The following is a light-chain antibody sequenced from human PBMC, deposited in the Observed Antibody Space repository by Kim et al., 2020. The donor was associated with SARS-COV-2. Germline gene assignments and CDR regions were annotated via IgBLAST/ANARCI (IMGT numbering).Light chain of an antibody. CDR2: AAS. CDR3: QQYGSSPPWT. Sequence: PGERATLSCRASQSVSSGYFAWYQQKPGQAPRLLIYAASSRATGIPDRFSGSGSGTDFTFTISRLEPEDFAVYYCQQYGSSPPWTFGQGTKVDIK. CDR1: QSVSSGY. J-gene: IGKJ1*01. V-gene: IGKV3-20*01.